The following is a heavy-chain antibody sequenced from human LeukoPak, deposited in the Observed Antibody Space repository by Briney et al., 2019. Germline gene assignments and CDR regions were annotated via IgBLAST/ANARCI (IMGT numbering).Heavy chain of an antibody. D-gene: IGHD3-22*01. V-gene: IGHV3-21*06. Sequence: GGSLRLSCAASGFTFSSYSMNWVRQAPGKGLEWVSSISSSSSYIYYADSVKGRFTISRDNSKNTLYLQMNSLRAEDTAVYYCAKDGPWDYYDSSGYYYIGYWGQGTLVTVSS. J-gene: IGHJ4*02. CDR2: ISSSSSYI. CDR3: AKDGPWDYYDSSGYYYIGY. CDR1: GFTFSSYS.